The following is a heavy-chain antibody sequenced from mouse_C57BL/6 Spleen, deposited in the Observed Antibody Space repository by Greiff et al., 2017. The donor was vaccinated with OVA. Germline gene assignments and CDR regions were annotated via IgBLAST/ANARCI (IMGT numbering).Heavy chain of an antibody. V-gene: IGHV1-81*01. J-gene: IGHJ4*01. Sequence: QVQLKESGAELARPGASVKLSCKASGYTFTSYGISWVKQRTGQGLEWIGEIYPRSGNTYYNEKFKGKATLTADKSSSTAYMELRSLTSEDSAVYFCARTAQAFAMDYWGQGTSVTVSS. CDR2: IYPRSGNT. D-gene: IGHD3-2*02. CDR1: GYTFTSYG. CDR3: ARTAQAFAMDY.